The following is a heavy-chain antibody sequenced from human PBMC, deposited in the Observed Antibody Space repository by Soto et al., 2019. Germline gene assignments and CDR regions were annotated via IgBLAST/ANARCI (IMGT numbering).Heavy chain of an antibody. D-gene: IGHD3-22*01. V-gene: IGHV1-18*01. CDR2: ISAYNGNT. CDR3: ALDRVGGVFIKSSDY. CDR1: GYTFTSYG. J-gene: IGHJ4*02. Sequence: QVQLVQSGAEVKKPGASVKVSCKASGYTFTSYGISWVRQAPGQGLEWMGWISAYNGNTNYAQKLQGRVTMTTDPSTSTDYMELRSLRSDDTAVYYCALDRVGGVFIKSSDYWGQGTLVTVSS.